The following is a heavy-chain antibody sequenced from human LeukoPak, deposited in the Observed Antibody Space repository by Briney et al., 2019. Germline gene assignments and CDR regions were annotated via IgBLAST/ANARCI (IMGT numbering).Heavy chain of an antibody. Sequence: ASVKVSCKASGYTFTSYYMHWVRQAPGQGLEWMGIINPSGGSTSYAQKFQGRVTMTRDTSTSTVYMELSSLRSEDTAVYYCARETSLMTTVTSAFDPWGQGTLVTVSS. D-gene: IGHD4-11*01. CDR1: GYTFTSYY. J-gene: IGHJ5*02. CDR3: ARETSLMTTVTSAFDP. CDR2: INPSGGST. V-gene: IGHV1-46*01.